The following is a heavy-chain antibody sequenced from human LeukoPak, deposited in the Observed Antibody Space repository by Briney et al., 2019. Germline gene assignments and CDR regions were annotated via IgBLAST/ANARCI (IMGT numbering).Heavy chain of an antibody. Sequence: GRSLRLSCAASGFTFSSYGMHWVRQAPGKGLEWVAVIWYDGSNKYYADSVKGRFTISRDNSKNTLYLQMNSLRAEDTAVYYCAREENVDTAMVDYWGQGTLVTVSS. J-gene: IGHJ4*02. CDR2: IWYDGSNK. CDR3: AREENVDTAMVDY. V-gene: IGHV3-33*08. D-gene: IGHD5-18*01. CDR1: GFTFSSYG.